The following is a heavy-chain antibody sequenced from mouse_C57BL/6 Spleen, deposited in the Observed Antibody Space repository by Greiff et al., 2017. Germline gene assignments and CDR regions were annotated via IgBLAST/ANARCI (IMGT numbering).Heavy chain of an antibody. CDR2: ISYDGSN. CDR3: ARDGYYGNYCDY. J-gene: IGHJ2*01. CDR1: GYSITSGYY. D-gene: IGHD1-2*01. Sequence: VQLKESGPGLVKPSQSLSLTCSVTGYSITSGYYWNWIRQFPGNKLEWMGYISYDGSNNYNPSLKNRISITLDTSRNQFFLKLNSVTTEDTATYYCARDGYYGNYCDYWGQGTTLTVSS. V-gene: IGHV3-6*01.